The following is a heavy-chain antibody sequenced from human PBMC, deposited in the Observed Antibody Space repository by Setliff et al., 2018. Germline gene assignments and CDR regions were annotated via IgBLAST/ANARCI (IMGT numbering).Heavy chain of an antibody. D-gene: IGHD3-22*01. CDR1: GYTFTSHY. J-gene: IGHJ3*02. CDR3: ARDVFPYHYEGAFDI. V-gene: IGHV1-46*01. Sequence: ASVKVSCNASGYTFTSHYMHWVRQAPGLGLEWMGTINPSSGRTSYAQKFQGRVTMTRDTSTSTVYMDMSSLRSEDTAAYYCARDVFPYHYEGAFDIWGQGTMVTVSS. CDR2: INPSSGRT.